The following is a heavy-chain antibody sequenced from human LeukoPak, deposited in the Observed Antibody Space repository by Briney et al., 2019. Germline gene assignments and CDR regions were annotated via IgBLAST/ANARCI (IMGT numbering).Heavy chain of an antibody. CDR2: INPNSGGT. CDR1: GYTFTGYY. V-gene: IGHV1-2*02. J-gene: IGHJ6*04. D-gene: IGHD3-9*01. Sequence: ASVKVSCKASGYTFTGYYMHWVRRAPGQGLEWMGWINPNSGGTNYAQKFQGRVTMTRDTSISTAYMELSRLRSDDTAVYYCARLGMDDILTGGVDVWGKGTTVTISS. CDR3: ARLGMDDILTGGVDV.